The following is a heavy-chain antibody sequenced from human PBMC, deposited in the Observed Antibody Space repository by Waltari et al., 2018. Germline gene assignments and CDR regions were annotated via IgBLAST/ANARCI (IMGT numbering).Heavy chain of an antibody. J-gene: IGHJ4*02. V-gene: IGHV3-7*01. Sequence: EVQLVESGGGLVQPGGSLRLSCAASGFTFSSYWMSWVRQAPGKGLEWVANIKQDGSEKYYVDAVKGRFTISRDNAKNSLYLQMNSLRAEDTAVYYCARDEGDYGEYYFDYWGQGTLVTVSS. CDR3: ARDEGDYGEYYFDY. CDR2: IKQDGSEK. CDR1: GFTFSSYW. D-gene: IGHD4-17*01.